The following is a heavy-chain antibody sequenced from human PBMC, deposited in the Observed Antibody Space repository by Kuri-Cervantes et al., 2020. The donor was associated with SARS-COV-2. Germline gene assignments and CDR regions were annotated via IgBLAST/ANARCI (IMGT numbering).Heavy chain of an antibody. CDR1: GYTFTSYD. CDR3: ARGTTVVKVDI. J-gene: IGHJ3*02. Sequence: ASVNVSCKASGYTFTSYDINWVRQATGQGLEWMGWMNPNSGNTGYAQKFRGRVTMTRNTSISTAYMELSSLRSEDTAVYYCARGTTVVKVDIWGQGTMVTVSS. V-gene: IGHV1-8*01. D-gene: IGHD4-23*01. CDR2: MNPNSGNT.